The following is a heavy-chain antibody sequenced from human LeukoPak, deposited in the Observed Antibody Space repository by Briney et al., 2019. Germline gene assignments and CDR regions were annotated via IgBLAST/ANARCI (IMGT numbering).Heavy chain of an antibody. V-gene: IGHV4-38-2*02. CDR3: ARRLWVTTSYFDY. J-gene: IGHJ4*02. CDR1: GYSISSGYY. D-gene: IGHD4-17*01. Sequence: PSETLSLTCTVSGYSISSGYYWGWIRQPPGKGLEWIGSIYHSGSTYYSPSLKSRVTISVDTSKNQFSLKLSSVTAADTAVYYCARRLWVTTSYFDYWGQGALATVSS. CDR2: IYHSGST.